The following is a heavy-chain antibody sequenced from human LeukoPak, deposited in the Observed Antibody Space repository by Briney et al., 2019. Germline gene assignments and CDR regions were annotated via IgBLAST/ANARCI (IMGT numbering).Heavy chain of an antibody. CDR1: GGSFSGYY. Sequence: PSETLSLTCAVYGGSFSGYYWSWIRQPPGKGLEWIGEINHSGSTNYNPSLKSRVTISVDTSKNQFSLKLSSVTAADTAVYYCARLTYNWNDLGIWEDYWGQGTLVTVSS. J-gene: IGHJ4*02. CDR2: INHSGST. V-gene: IGHV4-34*01. D-gene: IGHD1-1*01. CDR3: ARLTYNWNDLGIWEDY.